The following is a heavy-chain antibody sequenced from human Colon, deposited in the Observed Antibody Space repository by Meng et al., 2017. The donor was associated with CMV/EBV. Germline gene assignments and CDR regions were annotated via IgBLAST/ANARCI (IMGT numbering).Heavy chain of an antibody. D-gene: IGHD2-8*01. Sequence: GESLKISCAASGFTFSSYAMSWVRQAPGKGLEWVSTISGSGGTTYYADSVKGRFTISRDNSKNTLYLQMNSLRAEDTAVYYCAKGYGTNGVCWFDYWGQGTLVTVSS. CDR1: GFTFSSYA. J-gene: IGHJ4*02. CDR2: ISGSGGTT. CDR3: AKGYGTNGVCWFDY. V-gene: IGHV3-23*01.